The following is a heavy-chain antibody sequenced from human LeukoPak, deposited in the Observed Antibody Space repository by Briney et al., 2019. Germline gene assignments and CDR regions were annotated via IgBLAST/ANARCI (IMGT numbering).Heavy chain of an antibody. CDR1: GYTFTGYY. Sequence: ASVKVSCKASGYTFTGYYMHWVRQAPGQGLEWMGWINPNSGGTNYAQKFQGWVTMTRATSISTAYMELSRLRSDDTAVYYCARCMSGYERDAFDIWGQGTMVTVSS. CDR3: ARCMSGYERDAFDI. J-gene: IGHJ3*02. CDR2: INPNSGGT. D-gene: IGHD5-12*01. V-gene: IGHV1-2*04.